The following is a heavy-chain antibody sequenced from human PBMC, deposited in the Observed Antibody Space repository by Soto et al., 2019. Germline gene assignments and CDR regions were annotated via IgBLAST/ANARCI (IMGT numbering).Heavy chain of an antibody. CDR1: GGTFSSYA. CDR2: IIPIFGTA. CDR3: ARGPFQDYYDSSGYIDY. Sequence: SVKVSCKASGGTFSSYAISWVRQAPGQGLEWMGGIIPIFGTANYAQKFQGRVTITADESTSTAYMELSSLRSEDTAVYYCARGPFQDYYDSSGYIDYWGQGTLVTVS. V-gene: IGHV1-69*13. J-gene: IGHJ4*02. D-gene: IGHD3-22*01.